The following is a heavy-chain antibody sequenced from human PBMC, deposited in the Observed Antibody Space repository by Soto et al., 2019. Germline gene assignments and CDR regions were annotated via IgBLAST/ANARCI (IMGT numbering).Heavy chain of an antibody. D-gene: IGHD2-21*02. CDR3: ARDSCGGDCYAQEYYYYYYGMDV. Sequence: SVKVSCKASGYTFTSYGISWVRQAPGQGLEWMGWISAYNGNTNYAQKLQGRVTMTTDTSTSTAYMELRSLRSDDTAVYYCARDSCGGDCYAQEYYYYYYGMDVWGQGTTVTVS. J-gene: IGHJ6*02. CDR1: GYTFTSYG. CDR2: ISAYNGNT. V-gene: IGHV1-18*04.